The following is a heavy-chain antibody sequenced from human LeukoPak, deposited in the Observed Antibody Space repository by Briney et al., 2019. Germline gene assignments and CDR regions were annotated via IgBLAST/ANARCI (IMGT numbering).Heavy chain of an antibody. V-gene: IGHV1-69*05. D-gene: IGHD5-12*01. CDR2: IIPIFGTA. Sequence: GSSVKVSCKASGGTFSSYAISWVRQAPGQGLEWMGGIIPIFGTANYAQKFQGRVTITTDESTSKAYMELSSLRSEDTAVYYCARRSGMATTGYYFDYWGQGTLVTVSS. CDR3: ARRSGMATTGYYFDY. J-gene: IGHJ4*02. CDR1: GGTFSSYA.